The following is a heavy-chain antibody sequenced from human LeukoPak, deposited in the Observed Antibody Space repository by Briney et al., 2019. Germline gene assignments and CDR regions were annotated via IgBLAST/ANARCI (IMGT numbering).Heavy chain of an antibody. CDR2: IYTSGST. CDR1: GGSISSYY. CDR3: ARHKGSSDDFDY. J-gene: IGHJ4*02. D-gene: IGHD6-6*01. Sequence: SETLSLTCTVSGGSISSYYWSWIRQPPGKGLAGIGYIYTSGSTNYNPSLKSRVTISVDTSKHQFSLKLSSVTAADTAVYYCARHKGSSDDFDYWGQGTLVTVSS. V-gene: IGHV4-4*09.